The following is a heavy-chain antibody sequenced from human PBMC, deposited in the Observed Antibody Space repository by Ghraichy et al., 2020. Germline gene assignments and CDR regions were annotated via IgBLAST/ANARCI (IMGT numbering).Heavy chain of an antibody. CDR2: ISDSGIFI. J-gene: IGHJ4*02. D-gene: IGHD2/OR15-2a*01. CDR3: ARLGVTVASMGSFDY. CDR1: GFTFSSHT. V-gene: IGHV3-21*01. Sequence: GALNISCEASGFTFSSHTMAWVRQTPGKGLEWVSSISDSGIFIYYADSVKGRFTISRDNAKESVFLQMNTLRVDDTAVYFCARLGVTVASMGSFDYWGQGTLVTVSS.